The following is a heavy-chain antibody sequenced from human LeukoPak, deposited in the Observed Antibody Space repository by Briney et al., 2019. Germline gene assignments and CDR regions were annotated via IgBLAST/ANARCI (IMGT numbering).Heavy chain of an antibody. Sequence: SETLSLTCTVSGGSISSSSYYWGWIRQPPGKGLEWIGSIYYSGSTYYNPSLKSRVTISVDTSKNQFSLKLSPVTAADTAVYYCARHKVVEMATIGGFDYWGQGTLVTVSS. D-gene: IGHD5-24*01. J-gene: IGHJ4*02. CDR3: ARHKVVEMATIGGFDY. CDR1: GGSISSSSYY. CDR2: IYYSGST. V-gene: IGHV4-39*01.